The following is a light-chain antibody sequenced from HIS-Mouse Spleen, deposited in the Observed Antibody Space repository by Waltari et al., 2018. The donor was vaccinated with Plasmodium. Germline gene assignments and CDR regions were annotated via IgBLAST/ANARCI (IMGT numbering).Light chain of an antibody. CDR1: ALPKKY. CDR3: YSTDSSGNHRV. J-gene: IGLJ3*02. Sequence: SYELTQPPSVSVSPGQTARHTCSGDALPKKYAYWYQQKSGQAPVLVIYEDSNRPSGIPERFSGSSSGTMATLTISGAQVEDEADYYCYSTDSSGNHRVFGGGTKLTVL. CDR2: EDS. V-gene: IGLV3-10*01.